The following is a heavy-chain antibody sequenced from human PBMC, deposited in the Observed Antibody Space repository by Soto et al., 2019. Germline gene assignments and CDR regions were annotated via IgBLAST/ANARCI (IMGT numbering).Heavy chain of an antibody. D-gene: IGHD6-13*01. CDR2: IDDSGSA. CDR3: ARGGASSKWLDP. V-gene: IGHV4-4*07. CDR1: GGSINDDY. J-gene: IGHJ5*02. Sequence: SETLSLTCTVSGGSINDDYWSWIRQPAGKGLEWLGRIDDSGSAAYDPSLKSRLTMSVDTSKNQFSLKMSSVTAADTAVYYCARGGASSKWLDPWGQGILVTV.